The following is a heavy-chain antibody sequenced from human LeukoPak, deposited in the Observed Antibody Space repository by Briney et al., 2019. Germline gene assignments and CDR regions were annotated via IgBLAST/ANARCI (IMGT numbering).Heavy chain of an antibody. Sequence: SETLSLTCAVYGGSFSGYYWSWIRQPPGKGLGWIGEINHSGSTNYNPSLKSRVTISVDTSKNQFSLKLSSVTAADTAVYYCARGRTRVAHGAPSYWGQGTLVTVSS. CDR3: ARGRTRVAHGAPSY. CDR2: INHSGST. CDR1: GGSFSGYY. J-gene: IGHJ4*02. V-gene: IGHV4-34*01. D-gene: IGHD3-10*01.